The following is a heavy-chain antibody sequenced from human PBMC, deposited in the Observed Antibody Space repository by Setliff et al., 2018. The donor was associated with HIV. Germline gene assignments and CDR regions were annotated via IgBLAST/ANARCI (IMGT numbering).Heavy chain of an antibody. CDR2: ISHTGNI. J-gene: IGHJ4*02. V-gene: IGHV4-34*01. CDR3: ARLHLRVPPSIFDY. Sequence: PSETLSLTCAVYGGSLRGYYWSWVRQSPLKGLEWIGEISHTGNINYNTALSNRVTVSVDTSKNQFSLKLTSVTAADMAVYFCARLHLRVPPSIFDYWSPGTMVTVSS. D-gene: IGHD2-2*01. CDR1: GGSLRGYY.